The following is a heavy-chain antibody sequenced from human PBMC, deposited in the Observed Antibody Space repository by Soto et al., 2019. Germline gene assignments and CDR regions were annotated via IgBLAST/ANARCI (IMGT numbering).Heavy chain of an antibody. J-gene: IGHJ3*02. V-gene: IGHV3-13*01. CDR1: GFTFSMSD. D-gene: IGHD6-19*01. Sequence: ELVESGGGVKQPGGSLRLSCAASGFTFSMSDMHWVRQSPGKGLEWVSGIGTGDDTYYGDSVKGRFTITRDNAKNSLYLQMNNLGAGDTAVYYCAREGDQWTCDIWGQGTMVTVSS. CDR3: AREGDQWTCDI. CDR2: IGTGDDT.